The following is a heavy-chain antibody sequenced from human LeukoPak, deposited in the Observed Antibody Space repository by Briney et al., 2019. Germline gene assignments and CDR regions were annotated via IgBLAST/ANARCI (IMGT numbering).Heavy chain of an antibody. CDR3: ARDLGGSGSYFPFP. D-gene: IGHD3-10*01. Sequence: GGSLRLSCAASGFTFNSYGIHWVRQAPGKGLEWVAVIWYDGNNKYYADSVKGRFTISRDSSKNTLYLQMNSLRAEDTAVYYCARDLGGSGSYFPFPWGQGTLVTVSS. CDR1: GFTFNSYG. J-gene: IGHJ5*02. V-gene: IGHV3-33*01. CDR2: IWYDGNNK.